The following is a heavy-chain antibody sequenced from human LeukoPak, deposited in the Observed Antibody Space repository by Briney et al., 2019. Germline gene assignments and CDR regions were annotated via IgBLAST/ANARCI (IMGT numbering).Heavy chain of an antibody. V-gene: IGHV4-30-4*08. J-gene: IGHJ5*02. CDR1: GGSISSGDYY. Sequence: SQTLSLTCTVSGGSISSGDYYWRWLRQPPGRGVEWIGYIYYSGSTYYNPSLKSRVTISVDTSKNQFSLKLSSVTAADTAVYYCARVFPHYYDSRINWFDPWGQGTLVTVSS. D-gene: IGHD3-22*01. CDR3: ARVFPHYYDSRINWFDP. CDR2: IYYSGST.